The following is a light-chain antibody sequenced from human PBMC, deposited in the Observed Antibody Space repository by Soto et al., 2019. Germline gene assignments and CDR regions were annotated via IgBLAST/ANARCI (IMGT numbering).Light chain of an antibody. Sequence: VLTQSPCTLSLSPGESATLSCRTSQCVXSNQLAWYQQKPGQAPRLLXDGSSSSANGSPDSLSGHGSGTDFTRTISRLDPDYFVCYYWQQYGGATRTFGQGTRLDIK. CDR3: QQYGGATRT. V-gene: IGKV3-20*01. CDR1: QCVXSNQ. J-gene: IGKJ5*01. CDR2: GSS.